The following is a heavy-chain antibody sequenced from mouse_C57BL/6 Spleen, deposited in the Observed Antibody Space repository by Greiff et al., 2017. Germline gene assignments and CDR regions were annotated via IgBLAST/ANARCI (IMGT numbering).Heavy chain of an antibody. D-gene: IGHD1-1*01. Sequence: VQLQQSGAELARPGASVKLSCKASGYTFTSYGISWVKQRTGQGLEWIGEIYPRSGNTYYNEKFKGKATLTADKSSSTAYMELRSLTSEDSAVYFCAREDYYGSYYAMDYWGQGTSVTVSS. J-gene: IGHJ4*01. CDR1: GYTFTSYG. CDR2: IYPRSGNT. CDR3: AREDYYGSYYAMDY. V-gene: IGHV1-81*01.